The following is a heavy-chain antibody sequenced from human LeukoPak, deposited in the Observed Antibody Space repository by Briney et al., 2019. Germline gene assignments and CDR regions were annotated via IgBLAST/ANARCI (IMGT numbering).Heavy chain of an antibody. D-gene: IGHD3-9*01. CDR2: ITGSGTNY. Sequence: AGGSLRLSCAASGFTFSNDAMNWVRQAPGKGLEWVSAITGSGTNYYYEESLKGRLITSKDNTKNTVFLQMISLRHEDTAIYYCVIWGDYDVLTGYYVPDYWGQGTRVTVAS. CDR3: VIWGDYDVLTGYYVPDY. J-gene: IGHJ4*02. CDR1: GFTFSNDA. V-gene: IGHV3-23*01.